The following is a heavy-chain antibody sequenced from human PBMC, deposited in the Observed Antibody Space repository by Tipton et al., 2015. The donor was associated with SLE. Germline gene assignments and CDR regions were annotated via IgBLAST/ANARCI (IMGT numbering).Heavy chain of an antibody. V-gene: IGHV4-39*07. J-gene: IGHJ4*02. Sequence: TLSLTCTVSGGSISSSSYYWGWIRQPPGKGLEWIGSIYYSGSTYYNPSLKSRVTISVDTSKNQFSLKLSSVTAADTAVYYCARAYSSTGNFLFDYWGQGTLVTVSS. CDR2: IYYSGST. CDR1: GGSISSSSYY. CDR3: ARAYSSTGNFLFDY. D-gene: IGHD6-13*01.